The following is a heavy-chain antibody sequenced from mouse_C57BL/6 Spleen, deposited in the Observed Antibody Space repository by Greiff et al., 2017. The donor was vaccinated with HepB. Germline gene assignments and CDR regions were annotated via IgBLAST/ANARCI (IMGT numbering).Heavy chain of an antibody. V-gene: IGHV1-18*01. J-gene: IGHJ1*03. D-gene: IGHD1-1*01. Sequence: EVQLVESGPELVKPGASVKIPCKASGYTFTDYNMDWVKQSHGKSLEWIGDINPNNGGTIYNQKFKGKATLTVDTSSSTAYMELRSLTSEDTAVYYCARIGGSSYEGYFDVWGTGTTVTVSS. CDR3: ARIGGSSYEGYFDV. CDR1: GYTFTDYN. CDR2: INPNNGGT.